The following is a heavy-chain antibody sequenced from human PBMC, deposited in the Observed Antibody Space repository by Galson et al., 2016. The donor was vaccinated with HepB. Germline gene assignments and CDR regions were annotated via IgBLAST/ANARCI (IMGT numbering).Heavy chain of an antibody. CDR1: GFSLSKSGMR. V-gene: IGHV2-70*01. CDR2: IDWENDK. CDR3: LLNVRNHWEGYYLYAFEC. D-gene: IGHD3-16*01. J-gene: IGHJ4*02. Sequence: PALVKPTQTLTLTCNFSGFSLSKSGMRVSWIRQSPGKALEWLALIDWENDKYYNAFVKRRLTISTDTTKNQVVLRMNNADHVDTATYYCLLNVRNHWEGYYLYAFECWGQGTLVTVSS.